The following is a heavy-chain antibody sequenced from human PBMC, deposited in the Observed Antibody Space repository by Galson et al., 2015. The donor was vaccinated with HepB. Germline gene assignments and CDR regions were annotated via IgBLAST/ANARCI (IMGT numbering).Heavy chain of an antibody. CDR3: ASGALVAVVDATQNNGFDP. CDR1: GYTFSSYS. D-gene: IGHD2-15*01. J-gene: IGHJ5*02. V-gene: IGHV1-18*01. CDR2: INAYNRNT. Sequence: SVKVSCKASGYTFSSYSITWVRQAPGQGLEWMGWINAYNRNTNYARQLQGRVTMTTDTSTSTAYMDLRSLRSDDTAVYYCASGALVAVVDATQNNGFDPWGQGTLVTVSS.